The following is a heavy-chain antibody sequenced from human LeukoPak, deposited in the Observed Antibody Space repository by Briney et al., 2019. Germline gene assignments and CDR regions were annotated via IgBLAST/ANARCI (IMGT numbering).Heavy chain of an antibody. D-gene: IGHD6-19*01. CDR2: IYYSGST. Sequence: SETLSLTCTVSGGSVSSGSYYWSWIRQPPGKGLEWIGYIYYSGSTNYNPSLKSRVTISVDTSKNQFSLKLSSVTAADTAVYYCARPNSVTGGYYFDYWGQGTLVTVSS. J-gene: IGHJ4*02. CDR1: GGSVSSGSYY. CDR3: ARPNSVTGGYYFDY. V-gene: IGHV4-61*01.